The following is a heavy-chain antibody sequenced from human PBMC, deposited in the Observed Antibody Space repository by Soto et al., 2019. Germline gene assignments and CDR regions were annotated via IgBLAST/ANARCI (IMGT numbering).Heavy chain of an antibody. Sequence: EVRLVESGGGLVQPGGSLRLSCAASGFSFSDHYMEWVRQAPGKGLEWVGRIRNKANSYTTQYAAAVRGRFTLSRDDSKNSLFLQMNSLKTEDTAIYYCARTIMYSAPHYFDYSGQGTLVTVSS. D-gene: IGHD1-26*01. J-gene: IGHJ4*02. V-gene: IGHV3-72*01. CDR3: ARTIMYSAPHYFDY. CDR2: IRNKANSYTT. CDR1: GFSFSDHY.